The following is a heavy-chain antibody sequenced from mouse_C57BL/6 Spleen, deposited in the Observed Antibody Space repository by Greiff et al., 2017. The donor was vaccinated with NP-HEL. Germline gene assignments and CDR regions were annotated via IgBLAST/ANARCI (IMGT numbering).Heavy chain of an antibody. V-gene: IGHV1-53*01. J-gene: IGHJ3*01. CDR3: ARSPYYYGSSWFAY. Sequence: QVQLQQPGTELVKPGASVKLSCKASGYTFTSYWMHWVKQRPGQGLEWIGNINPSNGGTNYNEKFKSKATLTVDKSSSTAYMQLSSLTSEDSAVYSGARSPYYYGSSWFAYWGQGTLVTVSA. CDR2: INPSNGGT. D-gene: IGHD1-1*01. CDR1: GYTFTSYW.